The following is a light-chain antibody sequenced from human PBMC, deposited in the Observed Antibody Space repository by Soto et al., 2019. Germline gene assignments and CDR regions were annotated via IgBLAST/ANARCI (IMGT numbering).Light chain of an antibody. V-gene: IGLV2-8*01. CDR1: SSDVGGHHY. CDR2: EVT. J-gene: IGLJ1*01. Sequence: QSVLTQPPSASGSPGQSLTISCTGTSSDVGGHHYVSWYQRHPGKAPKLIIFEVTKRPSGVPDRFSGSKSGNTATLTVSGLQAEDEAEYHCSSFAGNNNLVFGTGTKVTVL. CDR3: SSFAGNNNLV.